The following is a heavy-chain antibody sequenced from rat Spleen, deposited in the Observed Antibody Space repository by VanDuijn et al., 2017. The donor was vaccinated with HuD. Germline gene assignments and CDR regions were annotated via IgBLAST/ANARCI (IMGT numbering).Heavy chain of an antibody. D-gene: IGHD1-2*01. Sequence: EVQLVESGGGLVQPGRSLKLSCAASGFTFSNYGLHWIRQAPTKGLEWVASINPGGGNIYYRDSVKGRFTISRDNAKSTLYLQMNSLRSEDTATYYCATHGTMAARSGYYFDYWGQGVMVTVS. CDR1: GFTFSNYG. V-gene: IGHV5-19*01. J-gene: IGHJ2*01. CDR2: INPGGGNI. CDR3: ATHGTMAARSGYYFDY.